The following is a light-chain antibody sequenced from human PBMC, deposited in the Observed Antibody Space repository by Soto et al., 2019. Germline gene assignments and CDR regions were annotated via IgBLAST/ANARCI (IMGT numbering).Light chain of an antibody. J-gene: IGLJ2*01. CDR1: SSKIGNNY. CDR3: GTWDSSLSAGV. V-gene: IGLV1-51*02. CDR2: ENN. Sequence: QSVLTQPPSVSAAPGQKVTTSCSGSSSKIGNNYVSWYQQLPGTAPKLLIYENNKRPSGIPDRFSGSKSGTSATLGITGLQTGDEADYYCGTWDSSLSAGVFGGGTKVTVL.